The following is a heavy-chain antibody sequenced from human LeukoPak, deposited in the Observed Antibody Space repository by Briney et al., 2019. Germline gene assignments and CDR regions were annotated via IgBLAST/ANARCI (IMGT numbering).Heavy chain of an antibody. J-gene: IGHJ6*03. D-gene: IGHD6-13*01. CDR1: GGSIISTTYY. V-gene: IGHV4-39*07. CDR2: IDYSGST. CDR3: ARASGSSWYERMLHAYYYYMDV. Sequence: SETLSLTCTVSGGSIISTTYYWGWIRQPPGEGLEWIGSIDYSGSTYYNPSLKSRVTISVDTSKNQFSLNLSSVTAADTAVYSCARASGSSWYERMLHAYYYYMDVWGKGTTVTVSS.